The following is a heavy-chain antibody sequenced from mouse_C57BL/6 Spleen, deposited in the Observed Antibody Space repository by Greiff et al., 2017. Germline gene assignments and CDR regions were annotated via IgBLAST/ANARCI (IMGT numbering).Heavy chain of an antibody. J-gene: IGHJ3*01. D-gene: IGHD2-4*01. Sequence: DVQLVESGGGLVQPGGSLSLSCAASGFTFTDYYMSWVRQPPGKALEWLGFIRNKAIGYSTEYSAAVESRFTISRDNAQSILFLQMNALRATDSATYYCARSYDYSAWFAYWGQGTLVTVSA. CDR3: ARSYDYSAWFAY. V-gene: IGHV7-3*01. CDR1: GFTFTDYY. CDR2: IRNKAIGYST.